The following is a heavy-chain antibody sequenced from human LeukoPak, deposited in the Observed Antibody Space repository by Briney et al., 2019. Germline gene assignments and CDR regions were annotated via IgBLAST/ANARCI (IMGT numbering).Heavy chain of an antibody. CDR1: GGSISSSSYY. D-gene: IGHD1-7*01. Sequence: PSETLSLTCTVSGGSISSSSYYWGWIRQPPGKGLEWSGSIYYSGSTYYNPSLKSRVTISVDTSKNQFSLKLSSVTAADTAVYYCAGDPPRITGTTSFDYWGQGTLVTVSS. CDR2: IYYSGST. J-gene: IGHJ4*02. CDR3: AGDPPRITGTTSFDY. V-gene: IGHV4-39*07.